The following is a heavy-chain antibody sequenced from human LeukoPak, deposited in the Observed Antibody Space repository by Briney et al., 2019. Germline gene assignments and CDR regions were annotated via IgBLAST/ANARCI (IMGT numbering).Heavy chain of an antibody. CDR3: ARQVLLWFGELFFDSHAGFDP. D-gene: IGHD3-10*01. J-gene: IGHJ5*02. V-gene: IGHV3-21*01. CDR1: GFTFSSYG. CDR2: ISSSSSYI. Sequence: KTGGSLRLSCAASGFTFSSYGMNWVRQAPGKGLEWVSCISSSSSYIYYADSVKGRFTISRDNAKNSLYLQMNSLRAEDTAVYYCARQVLLWFGELFFDSHAGFDPWGQGTLVTVSS.